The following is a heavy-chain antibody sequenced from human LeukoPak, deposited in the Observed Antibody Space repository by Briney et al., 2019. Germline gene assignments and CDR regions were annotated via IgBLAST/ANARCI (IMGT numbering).Heavy chain of an antibody. D-gene: IGHD3-16*01. Sequence: PSETLSLTCAVSGGSISSYYWSWIRQPPGKGLEWIGYIYYSGSTNYNPSLESRVTISVDTSKNQFSLKLSSVTAADTAVYYCARDLAENYFDYWGQGTLVTVSS. CDR2: IYYSGST. CDR1: GGSISSYY. V-gene: IGHV4-59*01. J-gene: IGHJ4*02. CDR3: ARDLAENYFDY.